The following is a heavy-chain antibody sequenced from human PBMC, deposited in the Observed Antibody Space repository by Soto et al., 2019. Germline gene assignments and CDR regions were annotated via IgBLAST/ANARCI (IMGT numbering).Heavy chain of an antibody. CDR3: ARGGSGYDLNWFDP. CDR2: INAGNGNT. D-gene: IGHD5-12*01. CDR1: GYTFSNYA. J-gene: IGHJ5*02. Sequence: QVQLVQSGAEVKKPGASLKVSCRASGYTFSNYAMHWVRQAPGQRLEWMGWINAGNGNTKYSQKLEGRVTITRDTSASTAYMELSSLRSEDTAVYYCARGGSGYDLNWFDPWGQGTLVTVSS. V-gene: IGHV1-3*01.